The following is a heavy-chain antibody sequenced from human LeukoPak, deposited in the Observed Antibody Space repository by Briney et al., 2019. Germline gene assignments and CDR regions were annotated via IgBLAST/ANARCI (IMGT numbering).Heavy chain of an antibody. J-gene: IGHJ5*02. V-gene: IGHV3-21*01. CDR2: ISSSSSYI. CDR1: GFTFSSYS. Sequence: GGSLRLSCGASGFTFSSYSMNWVRQAPGEGLEWVSSISSSSSYIYYADSVKGRFTISRDNAKNSLYLQMNSLRAEDTAVYYCATRWGYCSSTSCSSWGQGTLVTVSS. CDR3: ATRWGYCSSTSCSS. D-gene: IGHD2-2*01.